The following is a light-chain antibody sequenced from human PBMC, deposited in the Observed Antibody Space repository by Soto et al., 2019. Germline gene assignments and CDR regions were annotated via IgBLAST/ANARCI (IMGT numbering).Light chain of an antibody. J-gene: IGKJ2*01. V-gene: IGKV1-5*01. Sequence: DIQMTQSPSTLSASVGDRVTITCRARQSISSWLAWYQQKPGKAPKLLIYDASSLESGVPSRFSGSGSGTEFTLTISSLQPDDFGTYYCKQYNSYSTTFGQGTKLEIK. CDR1: QSISSW. CDR2: DAS. CDR3: KQYNSYSTT.